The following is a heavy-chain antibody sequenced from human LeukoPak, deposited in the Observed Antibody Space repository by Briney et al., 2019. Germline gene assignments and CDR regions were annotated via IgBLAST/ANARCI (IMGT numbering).Heavy chain of an antibody. D-gene: IGHD3-10*01. Sequence: ASVKVSCKASGYTFTSYDINWVRQATGQGLEWMGWMNPNSGNTGYAQKFQGRVTITRNTSISTAYMELSSLRSEDTAVYYCARGSAPWSGELYLLDYWGQGTLVTVSS. V-gene: IGHV1-8*03. CDR2: MNPNSGNT. CDR3: ARGSAPWSGELYLLDY. J-gene: IGHJ4*02. CDR1: GYTFTSYD.